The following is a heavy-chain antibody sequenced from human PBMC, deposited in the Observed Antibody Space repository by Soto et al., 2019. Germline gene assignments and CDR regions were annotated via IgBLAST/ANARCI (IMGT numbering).Heavy chain of an antibody. CDR1: GFTFRSYF. Sequence: QVQLVESGGGVVQPGTSLRLSCVGSGFTFRSYFIHWVRQAPGKGLEWVALTSYDGSNKDYGDSVKGRFTISRDNSRNTVELQMDSLRREATALYYCARWGTTGGLDVWGQGTLVSLSS. D-gene: IGHD3-16*01. CDR3: ARWGTTGGLDV. CDR2: TSYDGSNK. V-gene: IGHV3-33*05. J-gene: IGHJ1*01.